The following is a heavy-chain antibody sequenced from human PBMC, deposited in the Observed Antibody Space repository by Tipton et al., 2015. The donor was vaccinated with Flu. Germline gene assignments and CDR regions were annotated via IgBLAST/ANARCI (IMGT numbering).Heavy chain of an antibody. J-gene: IGHJ3*02. V-gene: IGHV4-4*07. CDR1: GSSINKSY. Sequence: GLVKPSETLSLICTVSGSSINKSYWSWLRQPAGKGLEWIGRISASGTTNYNASLESRVTMSRDTSKNRFSLRLSSATVADTAVYYCARDLRGCSGYTGGDAFDMWGPGILVTVSS. CDR2: ISASGTT. D-gene: IGHD5-12*01. CDR3: ARDLRGCSGYTGGDAFDM.